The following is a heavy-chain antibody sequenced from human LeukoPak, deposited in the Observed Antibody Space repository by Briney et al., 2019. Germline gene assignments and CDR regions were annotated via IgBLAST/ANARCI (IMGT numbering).Heavy chain of an antibody. D-gene: IGHD3-22*01. Sequence: ASVKVSCKASGYTFTGYYMHWGRQAPGQGLEWMGWINPNSGGTNYAQKFQGRVTMTRDTSISTAYMELSRLRSDDTAVYYCARGVAMIVAVINDAFDIWGQGTMVTVSS. CDR2: INPNSGGT. J-gene: IGHJ3*02. CDR3: ARGVAMIVAVINDAFDI. CDR1: GYTFTGYY. V-gene: IGHV1-2*02.